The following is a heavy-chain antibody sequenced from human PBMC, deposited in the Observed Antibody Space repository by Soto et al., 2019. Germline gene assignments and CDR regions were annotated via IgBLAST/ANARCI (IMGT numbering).Heavy chain of an antibody. V-gene: IGHV3-72*01. CDR2: SRNKPNSYMT. CDR1: GRTFSDHY. D-gene: IGHD3-22*01. Sequence: GGSLRLSCAAYGRTFSDHYMDWVRKAPGKGLEWLGRSRNKPNSYMTEYAASVKGRFRISRDDSKNSLYLHMNSLKTEDTAIYYCARPYYYDNSAYYLDYWGQGALVTVSS. CDR3: ARPYYYDNSAYYLDY. J-gene: IGHJ4*02.